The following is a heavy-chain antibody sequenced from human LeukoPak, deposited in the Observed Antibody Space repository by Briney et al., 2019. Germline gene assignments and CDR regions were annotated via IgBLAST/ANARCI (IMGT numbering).Heavy chain of an antibody. Sequence: SETLSLTCTVSGGSISRYYWSWIRQPPGKGLEWFGYVYDSGTTNYNPSLKSRVTISVDTSKNQFSLKLSSVTAADTAVYYCARVSWSPGTSYYYMDVWGKGTTVTVSS. D-gene: IGHD1-1*01. CDR3: ARVSWSPGTSYYYMDV. J-gene: IGHJ6*03. CDR1: GGSISRYY. V-gene: IGHV4-59*01. CDR2: VYDSGTT.